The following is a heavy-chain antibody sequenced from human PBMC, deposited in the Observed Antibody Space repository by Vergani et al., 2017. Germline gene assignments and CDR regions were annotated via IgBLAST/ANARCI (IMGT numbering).Heavy chain of an antibody. Sequence: QITLKESGPTLVKPTQTLTLTCTFSGFSLSTSGVGVGWIRQPPGKALEWLALIYWDDDKRYSPSLKSRLTITKDTSKNQVVLTMTNRDPVDTATYYCAHSVAYCGGDCTHFDYWGQGTLVTVSS. CDR3: AHSVAYCGGDCTHFDY. J-gene: IGHJ4*02. CDR2: IYWDDDK. V-gene: IGHV2-5*02. D-gene: IGHD2-21*02. CDR1: GFSLSTSGVG.